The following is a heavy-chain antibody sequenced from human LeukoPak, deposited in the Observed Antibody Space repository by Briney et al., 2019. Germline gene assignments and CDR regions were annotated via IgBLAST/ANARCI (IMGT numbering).Heavy chain of an antibody. CDR2: IWYDGSNK. CDR1: GFTFSSYG. V-gene: IGHV3-30*02. D-gene: IGHD4-17*01. CDR3: AKDRAAGAVTTYDS. Sequence: PGGSLRLSCAASGFTFSSYGMHWVRQAPGKGLEWVAVIWYDGSNKYYADSVKGRFTISRDNSENTLSLHMNSLRAEDTSLYYCAKDRAAGAVTTYDSWGQGTLVTVSS. J-gene: IGHJ4*02.